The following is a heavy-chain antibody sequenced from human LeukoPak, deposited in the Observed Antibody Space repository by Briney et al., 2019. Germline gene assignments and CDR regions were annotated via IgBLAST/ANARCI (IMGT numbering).Heavy chain of an antibody. J-gene: IGHJ4*02. CDR2: IYSGGRT. D-gene: IGHD3-22*01. Sequence: GGSLRLSCAASGFTVSSNYMSWVRQAPGKGLEWVSVIYSGGRTHYADSVKGRFTISRDNSKNTLYLQMNSLRAEDTAVYYCARGATYYYDSSDYWGQGTLVTVSS. V-gene: IGHV3-53*01. CDR3: ARGATYYYDSSDY. CDR1: GFTVSSNY.